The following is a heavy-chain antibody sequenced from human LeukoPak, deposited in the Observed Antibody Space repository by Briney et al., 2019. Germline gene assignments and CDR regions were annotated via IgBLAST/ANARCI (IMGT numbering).Heavy chain of an antibody. D-gene: IGHD3-10*01. CDR3: ARDRVTISMNAFDI. Sequence: SETLSLTCTVSGGSISSYYWSWMRQPPGKGLEWIGYIYYSGSTNYNPSLKNRVTISVDTSKNQFSLKLSSVTAADTAVYYCARDRVTISMNAFDIWGQGTMVTVSS. J-gene: IGHJ3*02. CDR1: GGSISSYY. V-gene: IGHV4-59*01. CDR2: IYYSGST.